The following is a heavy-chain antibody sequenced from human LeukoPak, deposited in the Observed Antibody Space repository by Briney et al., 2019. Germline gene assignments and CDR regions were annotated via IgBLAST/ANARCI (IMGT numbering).Heavy chain of an antibody. V-gene: IGHV3-23*01. CDR1: GFTFSDYY. CDR3: ARDMVVDEGIAAAGTPPGYYYMDV. J-gene: IGHJ6*03. Sequence: PGGSLRLSCAASGFTFSDYYMSWIRQAPGKGLEWVSAISGSGGSTYYADSVKGRFTISRDNSKNTLYLQMNSLRAEDTAVYYCARDMVVDEGIAAAGTPPGYYYMDVWGKGTTVTISS. CDR2: ISGSGGST. D-gene: IGHD6-13*01.